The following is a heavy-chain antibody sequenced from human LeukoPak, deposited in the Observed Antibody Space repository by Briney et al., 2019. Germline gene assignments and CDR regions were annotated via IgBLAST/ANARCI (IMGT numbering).Heavy chain of an antibody. D-gene: IGHD4-17*01. Sequence: GASVKVSCKASGYTFTGYYIHWVRQAPGQGLEWMGVINPSGGSTTYAQKLQGRVTMTRDMSTSTVYMELSSLRSEDTAVYYCARDFLHDYGDHPDDYWGQGTLVTVSS. CDR3: ARDFLHDYGDHPDDY. V-gene: IGHV1-46*01. CDR1: GYTFTGYY. CDR2: INPSGGST. J-gene: IGHJ4*02.